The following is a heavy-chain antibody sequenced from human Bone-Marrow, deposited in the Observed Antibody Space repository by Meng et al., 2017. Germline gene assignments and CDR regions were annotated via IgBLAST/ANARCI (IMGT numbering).Heavy chain of an antibody. CDR2: IKSKPDGGTT. Sequence: VQLVESGGGLVKPGGSLRLSCAASGLTFSNAWMTWVRQAPGKGLEWVGRIKSKPDGGTTDYAEPVKDRFVISRDDSRDTVYLQMNSLKTEDTVVYYCTHLREGWKWDWGQGTLVTVSS. D-gene: IGHD1-26*01. J-gene: IGHJ4*02. CDR3: THLREGWKWD. CDR1: GLTFSNAW. V-gene: IGHV3-15*01.